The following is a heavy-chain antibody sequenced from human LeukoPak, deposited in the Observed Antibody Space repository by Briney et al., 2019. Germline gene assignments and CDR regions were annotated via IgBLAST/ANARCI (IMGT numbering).Heavy chain of an antibody. D-gene: IGHD5-12*01. J-gene: IGHJ4*02. Sequence: ASVKVSCKASGYTFNRYGITWVRQAPGQGLEWMGWISGYNGNTNYAQKLQGRVTMTTDTSTSTAYMELRSLRSDDTAMYYCARDYGYGVTVMISDDYWGQGTLVTVPS. V-gene: IGHV1-18*01. CDR2: ISGYNGNT. CDR3: ARDYGYGVTVMISDDY. CDR1: GYTFNRYG.